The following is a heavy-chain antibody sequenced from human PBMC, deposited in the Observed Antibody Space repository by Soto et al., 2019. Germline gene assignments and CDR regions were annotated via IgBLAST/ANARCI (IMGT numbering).Heavy chain of an antibody. CDR3: ARGLVVDYSYMDV. Sequence: QVQLQQWGAGLLKPSETLSLTCAVYGGSFSGYHWNWIRQPPGKGLEWIGEINHSGSTNNNPSLKSRVTTSVDTSKNQFSLKLSSLTAADTAVYYGARGLVVDYSYMDVWVKGTTVTVPS. CDR1: GGSFSGYH. J-gene: IGHJ6*03. CDR2: INHSGST. D-gene: IGHD2-15*01. V-gene: IGHV4-34*01.